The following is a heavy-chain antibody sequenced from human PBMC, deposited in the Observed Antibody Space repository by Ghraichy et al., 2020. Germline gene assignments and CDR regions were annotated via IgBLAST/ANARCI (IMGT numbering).Heavy chain of an antibody. Sequence: SETLSLTCAVYGGSFSGYYWSWIRQPPGKGLEWIGEINHSGSTNYNPSLKSRVTISVDTSKNQFSLKLSSVTAADTAVYYCARVGEGVDTAMVNYFDYWGQGTLVTVSS. D-gene: IGHD5-18*01. CDR1: GGSFSGYY. V-gene: IGHV4-34*01. CDR2: INHSGST. CDR3: ARVGEGVDTAMVNYFDY. J-gene: IGHJ4*02.